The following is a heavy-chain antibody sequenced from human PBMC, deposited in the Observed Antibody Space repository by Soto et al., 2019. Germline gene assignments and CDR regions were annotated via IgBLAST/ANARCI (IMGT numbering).Heavy chain of an antibody. J-gene: IGHJ6*02. D-gene: IGHD2-15*01. CDR1: GFTFSSYG. CDR2: IWYDGSNK. Sequence: GSLRLSCAASGFTFSSYGMHWVRQAPGKGLEWVAVIWYDGSNKYYADSVKGRFTISRDNSKNTLYPQMNSLRAEDTAVYYCARAGRYCSGGSCYSGGYGMDVWGQGTTVTVSS. V-gene: IGHV3-33*01. CDR3: ARAGRYCSGGSCYSGGYGMDV.